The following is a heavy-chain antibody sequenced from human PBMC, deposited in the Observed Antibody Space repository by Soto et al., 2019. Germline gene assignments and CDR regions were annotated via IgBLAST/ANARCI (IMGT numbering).Heavy chain of an antibody. V-gene: IGHV1-58*01. CDR1: GFTFASCA. J-gene: IGHJ5*02. Sequence: SVKVSCKASGFTFASCAVQWVRQARGQRHEWIGWIVVGSGNTNYAQKFQERVTVTRDMSTSTAYMELSSLTSEDTAVDYSAADGPYYYDSSGDYDGWFDPWGQGTLVTVSS. CDR3: AADGPYYYDSSGDYDGWFDP. D-gene: IGHD3-22*01. CDR2: IVVGSGNT.